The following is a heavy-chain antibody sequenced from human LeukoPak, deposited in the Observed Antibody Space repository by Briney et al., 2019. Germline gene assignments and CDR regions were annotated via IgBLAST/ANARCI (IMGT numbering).Heavy chain of an antibody. CDR1: GFTFDDYA. D-gene: IGHD3-22*01. CDR2: ISWNSGSI. V-gene: IGHV3-9*01. J-gene: IGHJ3*02. CDR3: AKDHYYDSSGYYYADAFDI. Sequence: GGSLRLSCAASGFTFDDYAMHWVRHAPGKGLEWVSGISWNSGSIDYADSVKGRFTISRDNAKNSLYLQMNSLRAEDTALYYCAKDHYYDSSGYYYADAFDIWGQGTMVTVSS.